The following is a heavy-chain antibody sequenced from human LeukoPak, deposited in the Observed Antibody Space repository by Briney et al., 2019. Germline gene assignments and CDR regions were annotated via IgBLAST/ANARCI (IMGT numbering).Heavy chain of an antibody. CDR1: GGSISSSNW. CDR2: IYYSGST. J-gene: IGHJ4*02. D-gene: IGHD3-16*01. Sequence: SSGTLSLTCAVSGGSISSSNWWSWVRQPPGKGLEWIGYIYYSGSTNYNPSLKSRVTISVDTSKNQFSLKLSSVTAADTAVYYCARLSGTTFSDYWGQGTLVTVSS. CDR3: ARLSGTTFSDY. V-gene: IGHV4-4*02.